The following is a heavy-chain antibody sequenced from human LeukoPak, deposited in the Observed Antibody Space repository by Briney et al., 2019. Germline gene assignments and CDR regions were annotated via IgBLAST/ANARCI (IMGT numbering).Heavy chain of an antibody. D-gene: IGHD6-19*01. CDR3: ATKQWLAPPPDS. Sequence: GGSLRLSCAASGFTFSKYWMLWVRQAPGKGLESVSRINTDGTVTTYADSVKGRFTVSRDNADHTMFLQMDSVIDEDTAVYYCATKQWLAPPPDSWGQGTPVTVSS. CDR2: INTDGTVT. V-gene: IGHV3-74*01. CDR1: GFTFSKYW. J-gene: IGHJ4*02.